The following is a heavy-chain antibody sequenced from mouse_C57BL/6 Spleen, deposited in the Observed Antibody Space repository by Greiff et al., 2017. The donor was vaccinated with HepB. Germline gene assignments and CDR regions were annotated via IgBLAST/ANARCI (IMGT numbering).Heavy chain of an antibody. Sequence: QVQLQQSGAELARPGASVKLSCKASGYTFTSYGISWVKQRTGQGLEWIGEIYPRSGNTYYNEKFKGKATLTADKSSSTAYMELRSLTSEDSAVYFCARERGGQLSPLVDYWGQGTTLTVSS. D-gene: IGHD3-2*02. CDR2: IYPRSGNT. CDR1: GYTFTSYG. J-gene: IGHJ2*01. CDR3: ARERGGQLSPLVDY. V-gene: IGHV1-81*01.